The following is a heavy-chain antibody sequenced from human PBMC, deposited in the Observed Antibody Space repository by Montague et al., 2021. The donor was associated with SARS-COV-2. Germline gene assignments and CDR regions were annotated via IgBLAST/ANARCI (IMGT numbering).Heavy chain of an antibody. Sequence: SETLSLTCTVSGDSISSGAYYSSWIRQPPGKGLEWIAYIYYSGNTYTKYNPSLESRVSISVDTSKNQFTLKLTSGSAADTAAYYCAREYFDSSGLVWIDPWGQGTLVIVSS. CDR1: GDSISSGAYY. V-gene: IGHV4-61*08. D-gene: IGHD3-22*01. CDR2: IYYSGNTYT. CDR3: AREYFDSSGLVWIDP. J-gene: IGHJ5*02.